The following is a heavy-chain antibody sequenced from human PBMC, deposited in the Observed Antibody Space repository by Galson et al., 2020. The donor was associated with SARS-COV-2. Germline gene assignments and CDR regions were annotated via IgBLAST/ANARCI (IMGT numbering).Heavy chain of an antibody. CDR2: ISWNSGSI. CDR3: AKGRPYYYDSSGYPH. J-gene: IGHJ4*02. Sequence: GGSLRLSCAASGFTFDDYAMHWVRQAPGKGLEWVSGISWNSGSIGYADSVKGRFTISRDNAKNSLYLQMNSLRAEDTALYYCAKGRPYYYDSSGYPHWGQGTLVTVSS. D-gene: IGHD3-22*01. CDR1: GFTFDDYA. V-gene: IGHV3-9*01.